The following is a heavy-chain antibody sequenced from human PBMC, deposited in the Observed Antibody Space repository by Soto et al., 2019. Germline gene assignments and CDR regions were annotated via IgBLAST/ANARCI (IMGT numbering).Heavy chain of an antibody. CDR3: XXXREXFGQFDS. J-gene: IGHJ4*02. D-gene: IGHD3-9*01. V-gene: IGHV3-30*03. CDR2: IRHDGRDA. CDR1: GFIFSGFG. Sequence: QVQLVESGGGVVQPGRSLRLSCAASGFIFSGFGMHWVRQAPGKGLEWVAVIRHDGRDAYYAESVKGRFTVSRDNMKNXXXXXXXXXXXXXXXXXXXXXXREXFGQFDSWGQGTLVTVSS.